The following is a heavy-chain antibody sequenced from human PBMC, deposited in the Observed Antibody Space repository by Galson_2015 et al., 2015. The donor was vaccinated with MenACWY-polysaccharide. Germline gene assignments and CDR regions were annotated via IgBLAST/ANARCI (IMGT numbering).Heavy chain of an antibody. D-gene: IGHD1-26*01. Sequence: SLRLSCAASGFTFSSYSMNWVRQAPGKGLEWVSYISTGRTIIYQADSVKGRFTISRDNAKNSLYLQLNSLRDEDTAVYYCARSYSGSAPLDYWGQGTLVTVSS. V-gene: IGHV3-48*02. J-gene: IGHJ4*02. CDR1: GFTFSSYS. CDR3: ARSYSGSAPLDY. CDR2: ISTGRTII.